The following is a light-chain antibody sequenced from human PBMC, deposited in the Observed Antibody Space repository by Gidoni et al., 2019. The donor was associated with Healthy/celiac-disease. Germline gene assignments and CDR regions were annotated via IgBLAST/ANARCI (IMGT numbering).Light chain of an antibody. J-gene: IGLJ2*01. CDR3: SSYTSSSTLVV. CDR2: DVS. Sequence: QPALPQPASVSGLPGQSITISCTGTSSDVGGYNYVSWYQQHPGKAPKLMIYDVSNRPSGVSNRFSGSKSGNTASLTISGLQAEDEADYYCSSYTSSSTLVVFGGGTKLTVL. CDR1: SSDVGGYNY. V-gene: IGLV2-14*01.